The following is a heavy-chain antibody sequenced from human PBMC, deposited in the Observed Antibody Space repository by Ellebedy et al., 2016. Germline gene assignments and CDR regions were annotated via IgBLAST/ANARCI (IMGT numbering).Heavy chain of an antibody. CDR1: GFDFSGHA. Sequence: GGSLRLXXAASGFDFSGHAMNWIRQAPGTGLEWLSLISGDVTTVYYADSVKDRVTIYRDNAKKSLDLEIINVRAEDTAIYYCARYHLGRNYKDPFDVWGQGTLVTVST. D-gene: IGHD3-10*01. CDR3: ARYHLGRNYKDPFDV. V-gene: IGHV3-48*03. CDR2: ISGDVTTV. J-gene: IGHJ4*02.